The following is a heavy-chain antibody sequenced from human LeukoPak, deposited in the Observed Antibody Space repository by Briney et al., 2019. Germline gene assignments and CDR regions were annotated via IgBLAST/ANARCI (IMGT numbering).Heavy chain of an antibody. Sequence: ASVKVSCKASGGTFSSYAISWVRQAPGQGLEWMGGIIPIFGTANYAQKFQGRVTITTDESTSTAYMEPSSLRSEDTAVYYCARDRCSGGSCYPFDPWGQGTLVTVSS. V-gene: IGHV1-69*05. CDR1: GGTFSSYA. CDR3: ARDRCSGGSCYPFDP. J-gene: IGHJ5*02. D-gene: IGHD2-15*01. CDR2: IIPIFGTA.